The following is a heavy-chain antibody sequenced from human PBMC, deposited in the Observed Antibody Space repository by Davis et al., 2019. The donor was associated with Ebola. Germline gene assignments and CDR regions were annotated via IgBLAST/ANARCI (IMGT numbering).Heavy chain of an antibody. Sequence: SETLSLTCIVSGGSISSYYWSWIRQPPGKGLEWIGYIYSSGSANYNPSLKSRVTISVDTSKNQFSLKLSSVTAADTAVYFCARCGGDCYGLDYWGQGTLVTVSS. V-gene: IGHV4-59*08. D-gene: IGHD2-21*02. J-gene: IGHJ4*02. CDR3: ARCGGDCYGLDY. CDR2: IYSSGSA. CDR1: GGSISSYY.